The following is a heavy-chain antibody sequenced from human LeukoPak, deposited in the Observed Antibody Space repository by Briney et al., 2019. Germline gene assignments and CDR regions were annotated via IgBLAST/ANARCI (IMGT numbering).Heavy chain of an antibody. CDR2: ISAYNGNT. D-gene: IGHD6-19*01. CDR3: ARFGEAVAEYYYYGMDV. Sequence: RASVKVSCKASGYTFTSYGISWGRQAPGQGVEWMGWISAYNGNTNYAQKPQGRVTMTTDTSTSTAYMDLRSLRSDDTAVYYCARFGEAVAEYYYYGMDVWGQGTTVTVSS. J-gene: IGHJ6*02. CDR1: GYTFTSYG. V-gene: IGHV1-18*01.